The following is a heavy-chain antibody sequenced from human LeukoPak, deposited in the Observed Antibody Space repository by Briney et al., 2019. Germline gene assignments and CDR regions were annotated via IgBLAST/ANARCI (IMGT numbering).Heavy chain of an antibody. CDR1: GFTFSSYG. D-gene: IGHD2-2*02. V-gene: IGHV3-33*03. CDR2: IWYDGSNK. Sequence: GGSLRLSCAASGFTFSSYGMHWVRQAPGKGLEWVAVIWYDGSNKYYADSVKGRFTISRDNSKNTLYLQMNSLRAEDTAVYYCARRLYCSSSSCHTGPDAFDIWGQGTMVTVSS. CDR3: ARRLYCSSSSCHTGPDAFDI. J-gene: IGHJ3*02.